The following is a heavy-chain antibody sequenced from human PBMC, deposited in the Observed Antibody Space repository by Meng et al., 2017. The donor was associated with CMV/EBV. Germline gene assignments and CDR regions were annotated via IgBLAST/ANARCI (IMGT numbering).Heavy chain of an antibody. D-gene: IGHD6-6*01. J-gene: IGHJ6*02. CDR3: VREIAARNYYYYGMDV. CDR2: IIPILGVA. V-gene: IGHV1-69*10. Sequence: SVKVSCKASGGTFSSYAISWVRQAPGQGLEWMGGIIPILGVANYAQNFPGRVTITADKSTSTAYMELSSLRSEDTAVYYCVREIAARNYYYYGMDVWGQGTTVTVSS. CDR1: GGTFSSYA.